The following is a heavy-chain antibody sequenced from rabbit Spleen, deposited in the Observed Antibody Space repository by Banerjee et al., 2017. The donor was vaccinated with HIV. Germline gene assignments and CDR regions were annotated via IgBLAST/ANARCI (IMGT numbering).Heavy chain of an antibody. D-gene: IGHD1-1*01. Sequence: QEQLEESGGGLVKPEGSLTLTCKASGFSFNSGYDMCWVRQAPGKGLGWIACIAGGSSGFTFSATWAKGRFTCSKTSSTTVTLQMTRLTAADTATYFCARDTSSSFSSYGMDLWGQGTLVTVS. CDR2: IAGGSSGFT. CDR1: GFSFNSGYD. CDR3: ARDTSSSFSSYGMDL. V-gene: IGHV1S45*01. J-gene: IGHJ6*01.